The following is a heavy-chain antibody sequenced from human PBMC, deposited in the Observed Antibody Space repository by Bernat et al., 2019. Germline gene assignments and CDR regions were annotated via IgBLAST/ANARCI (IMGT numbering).Heavy chain of an antibody. D-gene: IGHD2-2*01. V-gene: IGHV1-2*02. CDR2: INPNSGGT. CDR1: GYTFTGYY. CDR3: AREGYCSSTSCYYAFDI. J-gene: IGHJ3*02. Sequence: QVQLVQSGAEVKKPGASVKVSCKASGYTFTGYYMHWVRQAPGQGLEWMGWINPNSGGTNYAQKFQGRVTMTRVTSISTAYMELSRLRSDDTAVYYCAREGYCSSTSCYYAFDIWGQGTMVTVSS.